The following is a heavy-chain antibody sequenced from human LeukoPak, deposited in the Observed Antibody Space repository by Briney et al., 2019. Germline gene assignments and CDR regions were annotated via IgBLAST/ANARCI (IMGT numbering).Heavy chain of an antibody. J-gene: IGHJ4*02. D-gene: IGHD3-10*02. CDR3: VRVLFDSATYYFDS. Sequence: PSETLSLTCAVSGGSIISSNWWTWVRQPPGKGLEWIGEIYHSGSSNYNPSLKSRVTISVDKSKNQFSLKLTSVTAADTAVYFCVRVLFDSATYYFDSWGQGALVTVSS. CDR2: IYHSGSS. V-gene: IGHV4-4*02. CDR1: GGSIISSNW.